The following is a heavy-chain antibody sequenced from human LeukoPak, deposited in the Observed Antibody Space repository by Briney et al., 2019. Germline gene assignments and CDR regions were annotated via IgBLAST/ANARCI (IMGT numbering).Heavy chain of an antibody. CDR3: AKVLRYYDSSGYSDAFDI. D-gene: IGHD3-22*01. Sequence: PGGSLRLSCAASGFTFDDYAMHWVRQAPGKGLEWVSGISWNSGSIGYADSVKGRFTISRDNAKNPLYLQMNSLRAEDTALYYCAKVLRYYDSSGYSDAFDIWGQGTMVTVSS. V-gene: IGHV3-9*01. CDR1: GFTFDDYA. CDR2: ISWNSGSI. J-gene: IGHJ3*02.